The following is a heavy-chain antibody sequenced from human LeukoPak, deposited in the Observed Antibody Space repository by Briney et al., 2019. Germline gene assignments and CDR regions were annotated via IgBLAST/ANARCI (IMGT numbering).Heavy chain of an antibody. Sequence: GGSLRLSCAASGLSPRIEYVSWVRQAPGQGLEWVSAISRSGGSTYYADSVKGRFTISRDNSKNTPYLQMNSLRAEDTAVYYCVKPTEMPYCRIEKCNGSGYFDYWGQGTLVTVSS. CDR2: ISRSGGST. CDR3: VKPTEMPYCRIEKCNGSGYFDY. J-gene: IGHJ4*02. V-gene: IGHV3-23*01. CDR1: GLSPRIEY. D-gene: IGHD2-2*01.